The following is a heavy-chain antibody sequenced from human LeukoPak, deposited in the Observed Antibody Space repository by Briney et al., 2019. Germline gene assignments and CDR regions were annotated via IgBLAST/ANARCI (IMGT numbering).Heavy chain of an antibody. CDR2: IYHSGST. D-gene: IGHD3-22*01. V-gene: IGHV4-30-2*01. J-gene: IGHJ3*02. Sequence: SETLSLTCAVSGGSISSGGYSWSWIRQPPGKGLEWIGYIYHSGSTYYNVSLKSRVTISVDRSKNQFSLKLSSVTAADTAVYYCARVAYYDSSGYYDARHEAFDIWGQGTMVTVSS. CDR3: ARVAYYDSSGYYDARHEAFDI. CDR1: GGSISSGGYS.